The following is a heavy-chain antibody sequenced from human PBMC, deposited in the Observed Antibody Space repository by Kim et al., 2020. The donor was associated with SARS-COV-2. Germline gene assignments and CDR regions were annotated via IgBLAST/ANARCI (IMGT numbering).Heavy chain of an antibody. CDR2: IRSKANSSAT. J-gene: IGHJ3*02. CDR3: TRVPPYSNSWWDGFDI. Sequence: GGSLRLSCAASGFTFSDSAMYWVRQASGKGLEWVGRIRSKANSSATAYAASVKCRFTISRDDSKNTPYLQMNSLKAEDTAIYYCTRVPPYSNSWWDGFDIWGRGTMVTVSS. D-gene: IGHD6-13*01. V-gene: IGHV3-73*01. CDR1: GFTFSDSA.